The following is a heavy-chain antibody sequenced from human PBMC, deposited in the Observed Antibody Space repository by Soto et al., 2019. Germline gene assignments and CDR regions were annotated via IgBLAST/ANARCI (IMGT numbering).Heavy chain of an antibody. CDR2: ISSSSRYT. CDR3: ARDRHNWNDVCFAFDI. Sequence: GGSLRLSCAASRFTFRDYYMGWIRQALGTGLEWVSYISSSSRYTNYADSVKGRFTISRDNAKNSLYLQMNSLRAEDTAVYYCARDRHNWNDVCFAFDIWGQGTMVTVS. D-gene: IGHD1-1*01. V-gene: IGHV3-11*06. CDR1: RFTFRDYY. J-gene: IGHJ3*02.